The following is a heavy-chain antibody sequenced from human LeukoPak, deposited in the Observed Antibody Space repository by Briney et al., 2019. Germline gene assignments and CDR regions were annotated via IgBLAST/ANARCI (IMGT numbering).Heavy chain of an antibody. CDR1: GFTFSSYA. V-gene: IGHV3-23*01. CDR3: AKDGVAAAGTYLEYFQH. CDR2: ISGSGGST. D-gene: IGHD6-13*01. Sequence: PGGSLRLSCAASGFTFSSYAMSWVRQAPGKGPEWVSAISGSGGSTYYADSVKGRFTISRDNSKNTLYLQMNSLRAEDTAVYYCAKDGVAAAGTYLEYFQHWGQGTLVTVSS. J-gene: IGHJ1*01.